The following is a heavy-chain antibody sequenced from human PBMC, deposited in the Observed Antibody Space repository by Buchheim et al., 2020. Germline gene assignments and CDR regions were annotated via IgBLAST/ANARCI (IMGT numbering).Heavy chain of an antibody. CDR1: GGSISSGGYY. V-gene: IGHV4-31*03. CDR3: ARGDRDYYDSSGYYFLNWFDP. CDR2: IYYSGST. Sequence: QVQLQESGPGLVKPSQTLSLTCTVSGGSISSGGYYWSWIRQHPGKGLEWIGYIYYSGSTYYNPSLKSRVTISVDTSKNQFSLKLSSVTAADTAVYYCARGDRDYYDSSGYYFLNWFDPWGQGTL. D-gene: IGHD3-22*01. J-gene: IGHJ5*02.